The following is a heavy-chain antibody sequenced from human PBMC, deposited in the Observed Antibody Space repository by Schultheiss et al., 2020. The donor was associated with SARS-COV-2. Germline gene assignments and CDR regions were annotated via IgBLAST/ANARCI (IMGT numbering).Heavy chain of an antibody. J-gene: IGHJ4*02. CDR2: INHSGST. D-gene: IGHD3-10*01. CDR1: GGSISSYY. CDR3: ATGITMVRGLGAFDY. Sequence: SETLSLTCTVSGGSISSYYWSWIRQPPGKGLEWIGEINHSGSTNYNPSLKSRVTISVDTSKNQFSLKLSSVTAADTAVYYCATGITMVRGLGAFDYWGQGTLVTVS. V-gene: IGHV4-34*01.